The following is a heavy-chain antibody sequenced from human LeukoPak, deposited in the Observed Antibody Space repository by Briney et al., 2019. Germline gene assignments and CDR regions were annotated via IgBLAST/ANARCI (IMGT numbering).Heavy chain of an antibody. D-gene: IGHD2-15*01. V-gene: IGHV4-34*01. Sequence: PSETLSLTCAVYGGSFSGYYWSWIRKPPGKGLEWIGEINHSGSTNYNPSLKSRVTISVDTSKNQFSLKLSSVTAADTAVYYCARVLKLGYCSGGSCYGRYYYYYYMDVWGKGTTVTVSS. CDR3: ARVLKLGYCSGGSCYGRYYYYYYMDV. CDR1: GGSFSGYY. J-gene: IGHJ6*03. CDR2: INHSGST.